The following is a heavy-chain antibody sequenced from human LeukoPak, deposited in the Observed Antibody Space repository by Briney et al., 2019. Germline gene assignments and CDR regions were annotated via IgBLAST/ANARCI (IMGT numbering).Heavy chain of an antibody. CDR2: ISYDGSDK. CDR3: AKWGAQSGSYRVVDC. J-gene: IGHJ4*02. CDR1: GFTFSTYD. Sequence: PGGSLRLSCAASGFTFSTYDMHWVRQAPGKGLEWVAIISYDGSDKYYADSVKGRFTISRDNSKNTLYLQMNSLRVEDTAVYYCAKWGAQSGSYRVVDCWGRGTLVTVSS. V-gene: IGHV3-30*18. D-gene: IGHD3-10*01.